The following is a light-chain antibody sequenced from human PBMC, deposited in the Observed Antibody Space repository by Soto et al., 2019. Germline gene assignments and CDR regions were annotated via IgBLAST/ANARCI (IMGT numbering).Light chain of an antibody. CDR2: SNN. CDR1: SSNIGSNS. Sequence: QPVLTQPPSASGTPGQRVTISCSGGSSNIGSNSVNWYQQLPGTAPKLLIYSNNQRPSGVPDRFSGSKSGTSASLAISGLQSEDEADYYCATWDDSLNALVFGGGTKVTVL. J-gene: IGLJ3*02. CDR3: ATWDDSLNALV. V-gene: IGLV1-44*01.